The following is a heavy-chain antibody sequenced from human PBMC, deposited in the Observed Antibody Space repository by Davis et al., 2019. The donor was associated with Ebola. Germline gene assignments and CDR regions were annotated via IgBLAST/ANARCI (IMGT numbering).Heavy chain of an antibody. V-gene: IGHV3-23*01. CDR3: AKTSHSNYVRWFGP. CDR2: IHGSGGNT. D-gene: IGHD3-10*02. CDR1: GFTFSNYA. Sequence: GESLKISCVASGFTFSNYAMTWVRQAPGKGLEWVSGIHGSGGNTYYADSVKGRFTISRDNSRNTLYLQMNSLRPDDTAVYFCAKTSHSNYVRWFGPWGQGTLVTVSS. J-gene: IGHJ5*02.